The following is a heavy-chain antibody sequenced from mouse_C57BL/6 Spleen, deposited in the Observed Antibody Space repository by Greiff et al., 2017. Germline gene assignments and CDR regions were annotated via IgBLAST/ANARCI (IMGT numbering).Heavy chain of an antibody. CDR1: GYAFSSSW. V-gene: IGHV1-82*01. J-gene: IGHJ2*01. D-gene: IGHD1-1*01. CDR2: INPGDGDT. CDR3: ARSGYYYGSSLFDY. Sequence: QVQLQQSGPELVKPGASVKISCKASGYAFSSSWMNWVKQRPGKGLEWIGRINPGDGDTNYNGKFKGKATLTADKSSSTAYMQLSSLTSEDSAVYFCARSGYYYGSSLFDYWGQGTTLTVSS.